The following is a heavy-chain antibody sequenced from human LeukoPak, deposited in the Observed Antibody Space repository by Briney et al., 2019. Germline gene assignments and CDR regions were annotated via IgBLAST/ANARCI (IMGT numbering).Heavy chain of an antibody. CDR1: GFTFSSYA. Sequence: GGSLRLSCAASGFTFSSYAMSWVRQAPGKGLEWVSSISIRSTYIHYVDSVKGRFIISRDNARNSLYLQMNSLRGEDTAIYYCARGDWFDPWGQGTLVTVSS. CDR2: ISIRSTYI. J-gene: IGHJ5*02. V-gene: IGHV3-21*01. CDR3: ARGDWFDP.